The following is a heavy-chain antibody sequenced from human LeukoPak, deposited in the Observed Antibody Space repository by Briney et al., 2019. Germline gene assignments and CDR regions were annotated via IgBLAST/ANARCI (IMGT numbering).Heavy chain of an antibody. CDR3: ARERIFGVVNYFDY. V-gene: IGHV3-11*01. J-gene: IGHJ4*02. CDR2: ISSSGAII. Sequence: GGSLRLSCAASGFSFTDHYMTWIRQAPGKGLECVSYISSSGAIIYYADSVKGRFTISRDNAKNSLSLQMNSLRAEDTAVYYCARERIFGVVNYFDYWGQGTLVTVSS. CDR1: GFSFTDHY. D-gene: IGHD3-3*01.